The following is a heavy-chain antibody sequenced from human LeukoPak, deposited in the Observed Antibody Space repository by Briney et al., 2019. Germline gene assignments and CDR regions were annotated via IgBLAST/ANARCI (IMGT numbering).Heavy chain of an antibody. CDR2: ISRSGDIT. Sequence: PGGSLRLSCAASGFTFSTYGMNWVRQAPGKGLEWVSTISRSGDITYSADSVKGRFTISRDNSKNTLYLQMNSLRAEDTAIYYCATGSTAVAGTKYWGQGILVTVSS. J-gene: IGHJ4*02. V-gene: IGHV3-23*01. D-gene: IGHD6-19*01. CDR3: ATGSTAVAGTKY. CDR1: GFTFSTYG.